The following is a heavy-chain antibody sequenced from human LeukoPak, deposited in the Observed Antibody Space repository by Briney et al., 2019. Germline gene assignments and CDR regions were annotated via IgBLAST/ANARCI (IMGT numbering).Heavy chain of an antibody. CDR3: ARDHYYDSSGYPTGWFDP. CDR2: IYYSGST. D-gene: IGHD3-22*01. J-gene: IGHJ5*02. Sequence: PSETLSLTCTVSGGSISSGGYYWSWIRQHPGTGLEWIVYIYYSGSTYYNPSLKSRVTISVDTSKNQFSLKLSSVTAADTAVYYCARDHYYDSSGYPTGWFDPWGQGTLVTVSS. CDR1: GGSISSGGYY. V-gene: IGHV4-31*03.